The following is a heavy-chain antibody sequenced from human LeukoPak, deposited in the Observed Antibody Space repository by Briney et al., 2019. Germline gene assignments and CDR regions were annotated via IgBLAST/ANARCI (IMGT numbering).Heavy chain of an antibody. V-gene: IGHV3-21*01. Sequence: GGSLGLSCAASGFTFSSYNMNWVRQAPGKGLEWVSSISSSSSYIYYADSVKGRFTISRDNAKNSLYLQMNSLRAEDTAVYYCAREATVAGTPFDYWGQGTLVTVS. D-gene: IGHD6-19*01. CDR3: AREATVAGTPFDY. CDR2: ISSSSSYI. J-gene: IGHJ4*02. CDR1: GFTFSSYN.